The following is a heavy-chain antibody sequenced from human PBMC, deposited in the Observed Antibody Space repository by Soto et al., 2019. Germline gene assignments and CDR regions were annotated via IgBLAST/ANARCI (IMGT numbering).Heavy chain of an antibody. Sequence: SETLSLTCGVNGGSLSGYSWTWIRQPPGKGLEWIGEINPSGGTKYTPSLESRVSISLDSSRNQFSLKLTSVTSADTAVYYCARASMIYGVVALSNWFDPWCQGTLVTVSS. CDR1: GGSLSGYS. CDR2: INPSGGT. V-gene: IGHV4-34*01. D-gene: IGHD3-3*01. CDR3: ARASMIYGVVALSNWFDP. J-gene: IGHJ5*02.